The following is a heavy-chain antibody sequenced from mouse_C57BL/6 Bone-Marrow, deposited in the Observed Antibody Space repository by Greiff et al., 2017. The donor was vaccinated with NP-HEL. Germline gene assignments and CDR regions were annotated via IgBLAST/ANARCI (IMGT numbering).Heavy chain of an antibody. V-gene: IGHV5-6*01. J-gene: IGHJ3*01. D-gene: IGHD1-1*01. CDR2: ISSGGSYT. CDR3: ARHRFITTVGFAY. Sequence: QLVESGGDLVKPGGSLKLSCAASGFTFSSYGMSWVRQTPDKRLEWVATISSGGSYTYYPDSVKGRFTISRDNAKNTLYLQMSSLKSEDTAMYYCARHRFITTVGFAYWGQGTLVTVSA. CDR1: GFTFSSYG.